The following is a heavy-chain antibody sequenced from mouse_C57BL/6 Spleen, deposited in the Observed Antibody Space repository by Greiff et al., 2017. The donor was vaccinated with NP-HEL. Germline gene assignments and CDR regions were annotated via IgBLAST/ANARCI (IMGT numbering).Heavy chain of an antibody. V-gene: IGHV2-2*01. CDR3: ARSWGNYEDYFDY. CDR1: GFSLTSYG. J-gene: IGHJ2*01. Sequence: VQLQESGPGLVQPSQSLSITCTVSGFSLTSYGVHWVRQSPGKGLEWLGVIWSGGSTDYNAAFISRLSISKDNSKSQVFFKMNSLQADDTAIYYCARSWGNYEDYFDYWGQGTTLTVSS. D-gene: IGHD2-1*01. CDR2: IWSGGST.